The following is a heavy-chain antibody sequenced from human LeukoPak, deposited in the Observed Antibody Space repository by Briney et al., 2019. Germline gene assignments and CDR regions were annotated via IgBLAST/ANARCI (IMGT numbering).Heavy chain of an antibody. V-gene: IGHV3-74*01. CDR2: INSDGSST. D-gene: IGHD5-12*01. Sequence: PGGSLRLSCAASGFTFSSYWMHWVRQAPGKGLVWVSRINSDGSSTSYADSVKGRFTISRDNAKNTLYLQMNSLRAEDTAMYYCARYSGYAQDFDYWGQGTLVTVSS. J-gene: IGHJ4*02. CDR1: GFTFSSYW. CDR3: ARYSGYAQDFDY.